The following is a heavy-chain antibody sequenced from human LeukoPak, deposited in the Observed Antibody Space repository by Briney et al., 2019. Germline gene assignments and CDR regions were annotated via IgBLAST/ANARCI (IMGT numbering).Heavy chain of an antibody. CDR3: ARSATAIAVAGYDY. CDR2: INHSGST. V-gene: IGHV4-34*01. J-gene: IGHJ4*02. CDR1: GGSFSGYY. Sequence: SGTLSLTCAVYGGSFSGYYWSWIRQPPGKGLEWIGEINHSGSTNYNPSLKSRVTISVDTSKNQFSLKLSSVTAADTAVYYCARSATAIAVAGYDYWGQGTLVTVSS. D-gene: IGHD6-19*01.